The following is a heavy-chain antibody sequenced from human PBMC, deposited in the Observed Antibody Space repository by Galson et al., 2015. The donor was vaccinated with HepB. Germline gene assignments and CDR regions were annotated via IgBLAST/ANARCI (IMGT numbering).Heavy chain of an antibody. CDR2: ISGSGGST. CDR1: GFTFSSYA. D-gene: IGHD5-12*01. J-gene: IGHJ6*03. Sequence: SLRLSCAASGFTFSSYAMRWVRQAPGKGLEWVSAISGSGGSTYYADSVKGRFTISRDKSKNTLYLQMNSLRAEDTAVYYCAKYVARSYYYMDVWGKGTTVTVSS. CDR3: AKYVARSYYYMDV. V-gene: IGHV3-23*01.